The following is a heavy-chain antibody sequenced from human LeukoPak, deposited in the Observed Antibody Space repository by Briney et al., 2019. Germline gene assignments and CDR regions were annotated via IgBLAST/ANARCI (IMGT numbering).Heavy chain of an antibody. J-gene: IGHJ6*02. D-gene: IGHD1-26*01. V-gene: IGHV4-4*07. Sequence: SETLSLTCTVSGGSISSYHWSWIRQPAGKGLEWIGRIYTSGSTNYNPSLKSRVTMSVGTSKNQFSLKLSSVTAADTAVYYCAREDSGYYYYGMDVWGQGTTVTVSS. CDR2: IYTSGST. CDR3: AREDSGYYYYGMDV. CDR1: GGSISSYH.